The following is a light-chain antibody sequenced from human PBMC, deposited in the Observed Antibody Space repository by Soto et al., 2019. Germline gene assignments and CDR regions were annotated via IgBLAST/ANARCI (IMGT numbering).Light chain of an antibody. CDR2: DVS. J-gene: IGLJ1*01. CDR1: SSDVDGYNY. Sequence: QSALTQPASVSGSPGQSITISCTGTSSDVDGYNYVSWYQQHPGKAPKFMIYDVSNRPSGVSNRFSGSKSGNTASLTISGLHAEDEADYYCSSYTTSNTRQIVFGSGTKLTVL. CDR3: SSYTTSNTRQIV. V-gene: IGLV2-14*01.